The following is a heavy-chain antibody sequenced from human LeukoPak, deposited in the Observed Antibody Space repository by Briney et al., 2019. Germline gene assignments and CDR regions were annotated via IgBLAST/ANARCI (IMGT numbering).Heavy chain of an antibody. V-gene: IGHV4-34*01. D-gene: IGHD6-19*01. CDR2: VNHSGST. J-gene: IGHJ3*02. CDR3: ARVRPRSIAVAARNAFDI. CDR1: GRSFSGYY. Sequence: SETLSLTCAVCGRSFSGYYWSWIRQPPGKGLEWIGEVNHSGSTTYNPSLKSRVTISGDTSKNQFSLKLSSVTAADTAVYYCARVRPRSIAVAARNAFDIWGQGTMVTVSS.